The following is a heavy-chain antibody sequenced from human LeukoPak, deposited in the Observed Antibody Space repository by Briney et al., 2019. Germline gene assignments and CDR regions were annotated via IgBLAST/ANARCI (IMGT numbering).Heavy chain of an antibody. J-gene: IGHJ4*03. V-gene: IGHV3-72*01. CDR2: IRKKLNSYTT. CDR1: GFTFSSYA. Sequence: GGSLRLSCAASGFTFSSYAMNWVRQAPGKGLEWVARIRKKLNSYTTEYAASVKGRFTISRDDSKNSLYLQMSSLKTEDTAVYYCARSCSTATCYFDYWGQGTLVTVSS. CDR3: ARSCSTATCYFDY. D-gene: IGHD2-2*01.